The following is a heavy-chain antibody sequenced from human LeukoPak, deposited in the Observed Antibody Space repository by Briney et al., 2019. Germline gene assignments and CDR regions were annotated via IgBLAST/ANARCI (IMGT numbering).Heavy chain of an antibody. D-gene: IGHD6-13*01. V-gene: IGHV3-23*01. CDR1: GFTFSSYA. CDR2: ISGSGGST. Sequence: GGSLRLPCAASGFTFSSYAMSWVRQAPGKGLEWVSAISGSGGSTYYADSVKGRFTISRDNSKNTLYLQMNSLRAEDTAVYYCYSASTINIAEHDYWGQGTLVTVSS. J-gene: IGHJ4*02. CDR3: YSASTINIAEHDY.